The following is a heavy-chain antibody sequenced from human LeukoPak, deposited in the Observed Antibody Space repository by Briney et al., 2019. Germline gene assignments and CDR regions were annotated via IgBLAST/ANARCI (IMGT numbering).Heavy chain of an antibody. J-gene: IGHJ5*02. D-gene: IGHD2-21*01. CDR2: INQDGGEK. CDR1: GFDFRIFL. Sequence: GGSLRLSCAASGFDFRIFLMSWVRQAPGKGLEWVANINQDGGEKYYVDSVKGRFTISRDNAKNSLYLQMHSLRAEDTAVYYCVRDNPQRFRFDPWGQGTLVTVSS. CDR3: VRDNPQRFRFDP. V-gene: IGHV3-7*05.